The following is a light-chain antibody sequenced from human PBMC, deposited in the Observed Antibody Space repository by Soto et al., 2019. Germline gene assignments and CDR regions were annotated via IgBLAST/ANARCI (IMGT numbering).Light chain of an antibody. Sequence: QSALTQPASVSGSPGQSITISCTGTRSDLAIYNYVSWYQQQPGKAPKLMIYQVTNRHSGVSNRFSGSRSGNTASLTISGLQSEDEADYYCSSYTDSSNYVFGTGTK. J-gene: IGLJ1*01. CDR3: SSYTDSSNYV. CDR1: RSDLAIYNY. CDR2: QVT. V-gene: IGLV2-14*01.